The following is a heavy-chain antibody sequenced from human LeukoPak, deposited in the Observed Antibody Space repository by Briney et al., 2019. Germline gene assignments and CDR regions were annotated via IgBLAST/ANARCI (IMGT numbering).Heavy chain of an antibody. CDR3: ARDPRWLTPDCTSTSCYENYFDP. V-gene: IGHV4-38-2*02. Sequence: PSETLSLTCVVSGYSISSGYQWAWIRQSPGKGLEWIGSIYHTGSAHYNPSLQSRVTISVDTSNNQFSLRLNSVTAADTAVYYCARDPRWLTPDCTSTSCYENYFDPWGQRTLVTVSS. D-gene: IGHD2-2*01. CDR2: IYHTGSA. J-gene: IGHJ5*02. CDR1: GYSISSGYQ.